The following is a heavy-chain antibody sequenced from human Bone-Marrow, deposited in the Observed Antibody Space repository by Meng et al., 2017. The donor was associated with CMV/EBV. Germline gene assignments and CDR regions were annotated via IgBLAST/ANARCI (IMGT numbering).Heavy chain of an antibody. V-gene: IGHV3-74*01. CDR3: ARGKFQSVGIVYSYFDP. J-gene: IGHJ5*02. CDR1: GFSLSTYW. D-gene: IGHD5-18*01. Sequence: GESLKISCPASGFSLSTYWMHWVRQAPGKGLVWVSRINSDGSTTNYADSVKGRFTISRDNAKNTLYLQMNSLRAEDTAVYYCARGKFQSVGIVYSYFDPWGQGALVTVSS. CDR2: INSDGSTT.